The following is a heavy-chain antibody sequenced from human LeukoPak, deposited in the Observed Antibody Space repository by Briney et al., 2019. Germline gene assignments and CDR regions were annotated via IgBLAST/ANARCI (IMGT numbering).Heavy chain of an antibody. D-gene: IGHD3-22*01. J-gene: IGHJ4*02. Sequence: SVKVSCKASGGTFCSYAISWVRQAPGQGLEWMGRIIPILGIANYAQKFQGRVTITADKSTSTAYMELSSLRSEDTAVYYCARVVAATVTYYYDSSGYYYFDYWGQGTLVTVSS. V-gene: IGHV1-69*04. CDR1: GGTFCSYA. CDR3: ARVVAATVTYYYDSSGYYYFDY. CDR2: IIPILGIA.